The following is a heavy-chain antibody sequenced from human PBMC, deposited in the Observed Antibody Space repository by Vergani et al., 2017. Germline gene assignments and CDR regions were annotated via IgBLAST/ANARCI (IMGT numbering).Heavy chain of an antibody. D-gene: IGHD3-16*01. CDR2: IYNSGNG. J-gene: IGHJ2*01. V-gene: IGHV4-39*01. CDR3: ASGKYYSDSTSHFRGRYFDV. Sequence: QVQLQESGPGLVKASETLSLTCTVSGDSIISRSYYWGWLRQPPGKGLEWIGSIYNSGNGDSSSSLKRRVTISGDTSKNQFFGRLTSVTAADTAVYYCASGKYYSDSTSHFRGRYFDVWGRGTLVTVPS. CDR1: GDSIISRSYY.